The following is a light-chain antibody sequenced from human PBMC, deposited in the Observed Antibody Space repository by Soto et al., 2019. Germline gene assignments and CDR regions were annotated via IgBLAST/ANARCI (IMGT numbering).Light chain of an antibody. V-gene: IGLV2-23*01. CDR2: EGS. CDR3: CSYAGSGTWV. J-gene: IGLJ3*02. Sequence: QSALTQPASVSGSPGQSITISCTGTSNDVGSYNLVSWYQHHPGRAPKVIIYEGSKRPSGIAHRFSGSKSANAASLTISGLQAEDEADSYCCSYAGSGTWVFGGGTKLTVL. CDR1: SNDVGSYNL.